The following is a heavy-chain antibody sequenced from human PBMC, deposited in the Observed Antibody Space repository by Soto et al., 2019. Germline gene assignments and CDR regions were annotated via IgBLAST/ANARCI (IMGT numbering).Heavy chain of an antibody. Sequence: QVQLVESGGGVVQPGRSLRLSCAASGFTFSSYGMHWVRQAPGKGLEWVAVISYDGSNKYYADSVKGRFTISRDNSKNTLYLQMNSLRAEDTAVYYCAKGLRSTIKGKIDYWGQGTLVTVSS. V-gene: IGHV3-30*18. CDR2: ISYDGSNK. J-gene: IGHJ4*02. CDR1: GFTFSSYG. CDR3: AKGLRSTIKGKIDY. D-gene: IGHD4-17*01.